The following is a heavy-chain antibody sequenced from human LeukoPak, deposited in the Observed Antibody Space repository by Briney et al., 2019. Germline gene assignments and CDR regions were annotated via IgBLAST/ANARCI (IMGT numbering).Heavy chain of an antibody. J-gene: IGHJ3*02. V-gene: IGHV4-4*09. CDR3: ARLLRWSEDGFDI. D-gene: IGHD2-15*01. CDR1: DDSISNYF. Sequence: SETLSLTCTVSDDSISNYFWSWLRQSPGQGLEWIGYISTSGRTNYNPSLESRVSISVATSKNQFSLKLRSMTAADTAVYYCARLLRWSEDGFDIWGQGTMVSVSS. CDR2: ISTSGRT.